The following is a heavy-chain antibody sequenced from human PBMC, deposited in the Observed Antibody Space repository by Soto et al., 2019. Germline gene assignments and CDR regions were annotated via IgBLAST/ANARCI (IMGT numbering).Heavy chain of an antibody. V-gene: IGHV1-2*04. D-gene: IGHD2-8*01. Sequence: ASVKVSCKASGYTFTGYYMHWVRQAPGQGLEWVGWINPNSGGTNYAQKFQGWVTMTRDTSISTAYMALSRLRSDDTAVYYWARERTDCTNGVCYTDYYYGMDVWGQGTTVTVSS. CDR3: ARERTDCTNGVCYTDYYYGMDV. CDR2: INPNSGGT. CDR1: GYTFTGYY. J-gene: IGHJ6*02.